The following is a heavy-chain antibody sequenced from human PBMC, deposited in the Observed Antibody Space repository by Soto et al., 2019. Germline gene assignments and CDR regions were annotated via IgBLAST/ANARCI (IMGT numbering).Heavy chain of an antibody. CDR3: ARARSSSWPFDAFDI. D-gene: IGHD6-13*01. CDR2: INPSGGST. V-gene: IGHV1-46*01. CDR1: GYTFTSYY. Sequence: ASVKVSCKASGYTFTSYYMHWVRQAPGQGLEWMGIINPSGGSTSYAQKFQGRVTMTRDTSTSTVYMELSSLRSEDTAVYYCARARSSSWPFDAFDIWGQGTMVTVSS. J-gene: IGHJ3*02.